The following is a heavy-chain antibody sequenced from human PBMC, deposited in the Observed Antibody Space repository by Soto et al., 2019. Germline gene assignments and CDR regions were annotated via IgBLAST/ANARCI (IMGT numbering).Heavy chain of an antibody. J-gene: IGHJ4*02. V-gene: IGHV1-58*01. Sequence: SVKVSCKASGFTFTSSAVQWVRQARGQRLEWIGWIVVGSGNTDYAQKFQERVTITRDMSTSTAYMELSSLRSEDTAVYYCTAFDFWSGYPSPYFDYWGQGTLVTVSS. D-gene: IGHD3-3*01. CDR2: IVVGSGNT. CDR3: TAFDFWSGYPSPYFDY. CDR1: GFTFTSSA.